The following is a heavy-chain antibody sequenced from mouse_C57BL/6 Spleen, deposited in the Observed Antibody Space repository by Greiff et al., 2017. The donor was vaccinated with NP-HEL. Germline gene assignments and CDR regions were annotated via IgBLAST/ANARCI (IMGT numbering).Heavy chain of an antibody. J-gene: IGHJ4*01. D-gene: IGHD1-1*01. V-gene: IGHV1-53*01. CDR3: ARQITTVDAMDY. CDR2: INPSNGGT. CDR1: GYTFTSYW. Sequence: QVHVKQPGTELVKPGASVKLSCKASGYTFTSYWMHWVKQRPGQGLEWIGNINPSNGGTNYNEKFKSKATLTVDKSSSTAYMQLSSLTSEDSAVYYCARQITTVDAMDYWGQGTSVTVSS.